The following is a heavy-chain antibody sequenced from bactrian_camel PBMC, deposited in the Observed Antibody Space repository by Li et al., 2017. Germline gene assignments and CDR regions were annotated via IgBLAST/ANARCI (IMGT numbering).Heavy chain of an antibody. CDR3: AADSISRSGGYCWDAEAYHY. J-gene: IGHJ4*01. D-gene: IGHD2*01. Sequence: HVQLVESGGGSVQAGGSLKLSCVASRKIYHRYCMGWFRQAPGKEREGVALLWSVDHSTYYLDSVKGRFNISQDNAKKTVYLQMNSLKPEDTAMYYCAADSISRSGGYCWDAEAYHYWGQGTQVTVS. CDR2: LWSVDHST. V-gene: IGHV3S63*01. CDR1: RKIYHRYC.